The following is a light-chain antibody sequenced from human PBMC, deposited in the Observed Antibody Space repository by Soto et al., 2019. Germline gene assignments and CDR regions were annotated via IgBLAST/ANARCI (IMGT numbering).Light chain of an antibody. V-gene: IGKV3-11*01. J-gene: IGKJ2*02. CDR2: DAS. CDR3: QQRGDWRCT. CDR1: QSVSSY. Sequence: EIVLTQSPATLSLSPGERATLSCRASQSVSSYLAWYQQKPGQAPRLLIYDASNRATGIPARFSGSGSGTDFTLTISSLEPEDSAVYYCQQRGDWRCTFGQGTKLEIK.